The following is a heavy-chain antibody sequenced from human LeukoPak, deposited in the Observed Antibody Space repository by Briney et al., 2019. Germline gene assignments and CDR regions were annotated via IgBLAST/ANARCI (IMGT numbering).Heavy chain of an antibody. CDR2: IRFDGSKK. J-gene: IGHJ3*01. CDR3: VKDRQYYETSGYYSDAFDF. CDR1: GFTFISHA. Sequence: GGSLRLSCTASGFTFISHAMHWVRQAPGKGLEWVAFIRFDGSKKYYAESVKGRFTISGDNPKRTLSLQTTSLRAEDTAVYYCVKDRQYYETSGYYSDAFDFWGQGTMVSVSS. D-gene: IGHD3-22*01. V-gene: IGHV3-30*02.